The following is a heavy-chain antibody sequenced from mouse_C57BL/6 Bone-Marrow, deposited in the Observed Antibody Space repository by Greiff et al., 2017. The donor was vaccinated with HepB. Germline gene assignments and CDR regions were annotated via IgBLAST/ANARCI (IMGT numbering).Heavy chain of an antibody. V-gene: IGHV5-4*01. J-gene: IGHJ4*01. CDR3: ARDPLITTVVARAMDY. CDR2: ISDGGSYT. Sequence: EVMLVESGGGLVKPGGSLKLSCAASGFTFSSYAMSWVRQTPEKRLEWVATISDGGSYTYYPDNVKGRFTISRDNAKNNLYLQMSHLKSEDTAMYYCARDPLITTVVARAMDYWGQGTSVTVSS. D-gene: IGHD1-1*01. CDR1: GFTFSSYA.